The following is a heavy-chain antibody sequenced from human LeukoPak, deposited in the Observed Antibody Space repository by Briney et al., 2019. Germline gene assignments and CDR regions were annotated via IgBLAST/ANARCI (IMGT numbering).Heavy chain of an antibody. CDR1: GFTDSSNY. CDR2: IYSGGST. J-gene: IGHJ4*02. CDR3: ARAALGKYYFDY. V-gene: IGHV3-53*01. D-gene: IGHD1-26*01. Sequence: GGSLRLSCAASGFTDSSNYMSWVRQAPGKGLEWVSVIYSGGSTYYADSVKGRFTISRDNSKNTLYLQMNSLRAEDTAVYYCARAALGKYYFDYWGQGTLVTVSS.